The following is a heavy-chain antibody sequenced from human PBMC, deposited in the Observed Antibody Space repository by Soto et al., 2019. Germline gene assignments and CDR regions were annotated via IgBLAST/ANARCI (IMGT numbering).Heavy chain of an antibody. CDR2: LIHGGST. J-gene: IGHJ3*02. D-gene: IGHD3-16*01. V-gene: IGHV4-34*12. CDR1: NSSLGAFH. Sequence: PSETLSLTCAIYNSSLGAFHWTWIRQPPGKGLEWIGELIHGGSTNYNPSLKSRVTFSLDTSKNQFSLQLMSVTAADTAVYYCARSPLSYDYVRQTWSEVGDSFDIWGRGTLVTVS. CDR3: ARSPLSYDYVRQTWSEVGDSFDI.